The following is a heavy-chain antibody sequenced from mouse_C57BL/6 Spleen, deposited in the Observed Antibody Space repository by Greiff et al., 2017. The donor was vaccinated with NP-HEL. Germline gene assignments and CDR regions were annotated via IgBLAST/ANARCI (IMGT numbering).Heavy chain of an antibody. V-gene: IGHV5-9-1*02. CDR2: ISSGGDYI. J-gene: IGHJ3*01. D-gene: IGHD2-3*01. Sequence: DVMLVESGEGLVKPGGSLKLSCAASGFTFSSYAMSWVRQTPEKRLEWVAYISSGGDYIYYADTVKGRFTISRDNARNTLYLQMSSLKSEDTAMYYCTRVYDGYPFAYWGQGTLVTVSA. CDR1: GFTFSSYA. CDR3: TRVYDGYPFAY.